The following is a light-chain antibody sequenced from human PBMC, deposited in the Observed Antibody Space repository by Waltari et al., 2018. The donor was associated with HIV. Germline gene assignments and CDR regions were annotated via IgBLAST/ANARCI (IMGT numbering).Light chain of an antibody. CDR2: NKN. CDR3: ATWDDSLNGPV. Sequence: HSVLTQPVSVSGTPGQRVTIPCSGNTSNVGSNSVSWYQNLPGMAPNLLIYNKNQRPSRVPDRFSGSKSGTSASLAISGLQSEDEAEYYCATWDDSLNGPVFGGGTTLTVL. CDR1: TSNVGSNS. V-gene: IGLV1-44*01. J-gene: IGLJ2*01.